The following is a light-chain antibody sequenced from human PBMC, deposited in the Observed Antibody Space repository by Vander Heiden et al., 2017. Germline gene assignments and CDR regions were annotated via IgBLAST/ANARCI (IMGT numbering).Light chain of an antibody. J-gene: IGKJ1*01. CDR1: QGISSY. Sequence: ASRMTQSPSSLSASTGDRVTITCRASQGISSYLAWYQQKPGKAPKLLIYAASTLQSGVPSRFSGSGSGTDFTLTISCLQSEDFATYYCQQYDSYPRTFGQGTKVEIK. CDR2: AAS. V-gene: IGKV1-8*01. CDR3: QQYDSYPRT.